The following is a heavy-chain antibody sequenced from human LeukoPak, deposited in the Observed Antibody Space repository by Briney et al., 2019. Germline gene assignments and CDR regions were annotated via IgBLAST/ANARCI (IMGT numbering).Heavy chain of an antibody. V-gene: IGHV3-23*01. D-gene: IGHD1-1*01. CDR2: IANSGGST. Sequence: GGSLRLSCAASGFTFTTYAMSWVRLAPGKGLEWVSTIANSGGSTYYADSVKGRFTLSRDDSRNTVYLQLNNLRLEDTAIYYCAKANWVSNADAVWWGQGTQVTVSS. J-gene: IGHJ4*02. CDR3: AKANWVSNADAVW. CDR1: GFTFTTYA.